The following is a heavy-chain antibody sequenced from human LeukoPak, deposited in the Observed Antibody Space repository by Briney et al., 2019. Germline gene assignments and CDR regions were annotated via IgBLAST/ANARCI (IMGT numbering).Heavy chain of an antibody. Sequence: SETLSLTCTVSGGSISSYYWSWIRQPPGKGLEWIGYIYHSGSTNYNPSLKSRVTISVDTSKNQFSLKLSSVTAADTAVYYCARSPGSSSWDKFDYWGQGTLVTVSS. CDR1: GGSISSYY. V-gene: IGHV4-59*01. CDR3: ARSPGSSSWDKFDY. J-gene: IGHJ4*02. CDR2: IYHSGST. D-gene: IGHD6-13*01.